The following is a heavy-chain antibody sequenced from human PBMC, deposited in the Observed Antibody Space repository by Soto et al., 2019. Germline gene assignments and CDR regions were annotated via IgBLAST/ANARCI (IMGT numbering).Heavy chain of an antibody. D-gene: IGHD3-3*01. J-gene: IGHJ5*02. CDR3: ARSSGGNFGIIIEGSNWFDP. Sequence: QVHLVQSGAEVKRPGASVKVSCKAPGDTFTSYYLNWVRQAPGQGLEWMGVINPHGGSTKYAQKFQGRITMTRDTSRSTVYMELSSLRSDDTAIYYCARSSGGNFGIIIEGSNWFDPWGQGTLVTVSS. CDR1: GDTFTSYY. CDR2: INPHGGST. V-gene: IGHV1-46*01.